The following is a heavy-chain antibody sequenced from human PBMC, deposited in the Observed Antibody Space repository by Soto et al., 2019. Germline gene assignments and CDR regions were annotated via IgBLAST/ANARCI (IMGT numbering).Heavy chain of an antibody. CDR3: TKVGGLYDFWSGPLHFDP. Sequence: EAQLVESGGGFVQPGRSLRLSCAGSGFIFDDFAIHWVRQAPGKGLEWVSGISWTSDSIGYADSVKGRFTISRDNAKNTLFLQMNSLRVEDTALYYCTKVGGLYDFWSGPLHFDPWGQGTLVTVSS. D-gene: IGHD3-3*01. V-gene: IGHV3-9*01. CDR2: ISWTSDSI. J-gene: IGHJ5*02. CDR1: GFIFDDFA.